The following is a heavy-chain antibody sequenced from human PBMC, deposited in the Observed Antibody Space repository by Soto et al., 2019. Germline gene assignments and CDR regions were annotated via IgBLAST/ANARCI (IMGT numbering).Heavy chain of an antibody. CDR3: ARTRDILTGKAFYYYYGMDV. Sequence: GGSLRLSCAASGFTFSSYSMNWVRQAPGKGLEWVSSISSSSSYIYYADSVKGRFTISRDNAKNSLYLQMNSLRAEDTAVYYYARTRDILTGKAFYYYYGMDVWGQGTTVTVSS. J-gene: IGHJ6*02. CDR1: GFTFSSYS. CDR2: ISSSSSYI. V-gene: IGHV3-21*01. D-gene: IGHD3-9*01.